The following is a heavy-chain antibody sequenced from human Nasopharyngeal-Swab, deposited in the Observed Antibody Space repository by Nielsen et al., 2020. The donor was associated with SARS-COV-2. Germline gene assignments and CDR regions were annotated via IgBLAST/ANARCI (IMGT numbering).Heavy chain of an antibody. CDR3: AKLDIGGWLGSTTGYFDY. CDR2: ISGSGRST. D-gene: IGHD2/OR15-2a*01. Sequence: GESLKISCAASGFTFSSYAMSWVRQAPGKGLEWVSAISGSGRSTYYADSVKGRFTISRGNSKNTLYLQMNSLRAEDTAVYFCAKLDIGGWLGSTTGYFDYWGQGTLVTVSS. CDR1: GFTFSSYA. V-gene: IGHV3-23*01. J-gene: IGHJ4*02.